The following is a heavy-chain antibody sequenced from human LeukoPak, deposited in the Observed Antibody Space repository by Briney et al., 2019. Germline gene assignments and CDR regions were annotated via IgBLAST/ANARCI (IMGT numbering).Heavy chain of an antibody. CDR2: IYYSGST. J-gene: IGHJ4*02. V-gene: IGHV4-59*01. CDR1: GGSISSYY. CDR3: ARFFGGSCFDY. Sequence: SETLSLTCTVSGGSISSYYWSWIRQPPGKGLEWIGYIYYSGSTNYNPSLKSRVTISVDTVKNQFSLKLSSVTAADTAVYYCARFFGGSCFDYWGQGTLVTVSS. D-gene: IGHD2-15*01.